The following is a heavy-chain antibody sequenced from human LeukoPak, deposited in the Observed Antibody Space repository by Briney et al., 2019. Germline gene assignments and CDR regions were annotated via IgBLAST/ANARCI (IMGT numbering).Heavy chain of an antibody. CDR3: AKDYYWSWDY. Sequence: PGGSLRLSCAASGFSFSGNAMHWVRQAPGKGLAWVAFIPFDRSDKYYARSVKGRFTTSRDNSKNTLYLQMNSLRAEDTATYYCAKDYYWSWDYWGQGTLVTVSS. CDR1: GFSFSGNA. V-gene: IGHV3-30*02. CDR2: IPFDRSDK. J-gene: IGHJ4*02. D-gene: IGHD2-8*01.